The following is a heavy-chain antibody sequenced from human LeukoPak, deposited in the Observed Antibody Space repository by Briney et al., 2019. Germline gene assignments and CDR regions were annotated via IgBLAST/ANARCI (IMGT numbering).Heavy chain of an antibody. V-gene: IGHV3-30*18. CDR1: EFTFSSYG. J-gene: IGHJ4*02. D-gene: IGHD3-10*01. CDR2: ISYDGSDK. CDR3: AKDYLRGGSTGSYPIDY. Sequence: GGSLRLSCAASEFTFSSYGMHGVRQAPGKGVEWVAVISYDGSDKYYVDSVKGRFTISRDNSKNTLYLQMNSLRPEDTAVYYCAKDYLRGGSTGSYPIDYWGQGTLVTVSS.